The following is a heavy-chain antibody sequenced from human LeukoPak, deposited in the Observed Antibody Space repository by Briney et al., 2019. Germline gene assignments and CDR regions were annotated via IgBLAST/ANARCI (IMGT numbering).Heavy chain of an antibody. J-gene: IGHJ4*02. CDR3: ARFEDANWYFDY. Sequence: PSETLSLTCTVSGGSIISSSYYWDWIRQPPGKGLEWIGSIYYSGSTYYNPSLKSRVTISVDTSKNQFSLRLSSVTAADTAMYYCARFEDANWYFDYWGQGTLVTVSS. CDR1: GGSIISSSYY. CDR2: IYYSGST. D-gene: IGHD4/OR15-4a*01. V-gene: IGHV4-39*07.